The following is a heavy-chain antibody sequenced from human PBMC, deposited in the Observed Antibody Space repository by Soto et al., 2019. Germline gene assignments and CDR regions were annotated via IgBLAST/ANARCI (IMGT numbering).Heavy chain of an antibody. Sequence: QVQLQESGPGLVKPSETLSLTCTVSGGSISSYYWSWIRQPPGKGLEWIGYIYYSGSTNYNPSLKSRVTISVDTSKNQFSLKLNSVTAADTAVYYCVRWYGGSLDYWGQGTLVTVSS. CDR2: IYYSGST. D-gene: IGHD4-17*01. CDR3: VRWYGGSLDY. CDR1: GGSISSYY. V-gene: IGHV4-59*01. J-gene: IGHJ4*02.